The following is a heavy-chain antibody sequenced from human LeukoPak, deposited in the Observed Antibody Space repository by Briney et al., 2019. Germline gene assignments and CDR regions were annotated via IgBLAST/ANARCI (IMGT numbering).Heavy chain of an antibody. J-gene: IGHJ4*02. CDR1: GYTFTSYA. CDR3: ARNTETAIPLPYYFDY. CDR2: INTGNGNT. Sequence: ASVKVSCKASGYTFTSYAIHWVRRAPGQRLECMGWINTGNGNTKYSQKFQGRVTITRDTSASTAYMDLSSLRSEDTAVYYCARNTETAIPLPYYFDYWGQGTLVTVSS. V-gene: IGHV1-3*04. D-gene: IGHD2-21*02.